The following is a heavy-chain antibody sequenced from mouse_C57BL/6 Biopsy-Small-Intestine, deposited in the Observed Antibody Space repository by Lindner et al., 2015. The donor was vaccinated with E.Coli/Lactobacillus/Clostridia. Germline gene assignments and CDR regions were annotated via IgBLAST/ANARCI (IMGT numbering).Heavy chain of an antibody. CDR3: AVLKNWEDWYFDV. J-gene: IGHJ1*03. CDR2: IYPGDGDT. CDR1: GYAFSSSW. D-gene: IGHD4-1*01. V-gene: IGHV1-82*01. Sequence: VQLQESGPELVKPGASVKISCKASGYAFSSSWMNWVKQRPGKGLEWIGRIYPGDGDTNYNGKFKGKATLTADKSSSTAYMQLSSLTSEDSAVYFCAVLKNWEDWYFDVWGTGTTVTVSS.